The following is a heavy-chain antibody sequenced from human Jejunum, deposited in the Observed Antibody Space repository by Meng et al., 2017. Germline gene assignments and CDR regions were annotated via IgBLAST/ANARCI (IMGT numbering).Heavy chain of an antibody. D-gene: IGHD4-17*01. CDR1: GFSVSGRSVY. J-gene: IGHJ4*02. CDR2: FFDSGST. V-gene: IGHV4-61*01. CDR3: ATDVYGDGLAYLDY. Sequence: VLLHESVPRLVRPSETLSLTYAISGFSVSGRSVYWTWIRPPPGKGLEWIGYFFDSGSTKYNPSLSSRVTTSADTSKNQFSLELSSVTAADTAVYYCATDVYGDGLAYLDYWGQGSLVTVSS.